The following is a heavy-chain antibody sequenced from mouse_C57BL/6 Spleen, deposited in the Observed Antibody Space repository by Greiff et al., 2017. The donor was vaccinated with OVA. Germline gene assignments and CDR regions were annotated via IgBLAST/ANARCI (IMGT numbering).Heavy chain of an antibody. CDR1: GYTFTSYW. V-gene: IGHV1-69*01. Sequence: QVQLQQPGAELVMPGASVKLSCKASGYTFTSYWMHWVKQRPGQGLEWIGEIDPSDSYTNYNQKFKGKSTLTVDKSSSTAYMQLSSLTSEDTAVYYCARPYSNYPFAYWGQGTLVTVSA. CDR3: ARPYSNYPFAY. CDR2: IDPSDSYT. J-gene: IGHJ3*01. D-gene: IGHD2-5*01.